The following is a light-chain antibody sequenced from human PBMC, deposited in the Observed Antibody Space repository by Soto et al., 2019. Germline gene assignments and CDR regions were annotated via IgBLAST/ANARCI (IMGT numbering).Light chain of an antibody. CDR2: TAA. CDR3: QQSYSAPTT. J-gene: IGKJ4*01. CDR1: QTISNY. Sequence: DLPITHSPSSLSAPVLQRATTTCRASQTISNYLNWYQQKSGQAPKLLIYTAASLQSGVPSRFSGSGSGTDFTLTITTLQPEDFATYYCQQSYSAPTTFGGGTKVDIK. V-gene: IGKV1-39*01.